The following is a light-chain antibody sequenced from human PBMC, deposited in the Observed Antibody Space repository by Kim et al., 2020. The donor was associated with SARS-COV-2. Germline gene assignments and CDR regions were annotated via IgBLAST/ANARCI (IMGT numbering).Light chain of an antibody. J-gene: IGLJ1*01. V-gene: IGLV2-23*02. Sequence: QSALTQPASVSGSRGQSITISCTGTSSDVGSYYLVSWYQQHPGKAPKLIIYDVSKRPSGVSNRFSGSKSGNTASLTISGLQAEDEADYYCCSYADSSIYVFGTGTKVTVL. CDR3: CSYADSSIYV. CDR2: DVS. CDR1: SSDVGSYYL.